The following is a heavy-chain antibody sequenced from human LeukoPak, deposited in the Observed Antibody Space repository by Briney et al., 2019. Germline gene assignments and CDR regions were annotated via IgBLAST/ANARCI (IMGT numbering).Heavy chain of an antibody. CDR3: ARLSNYGGHSGDGY. D-gene: IGHD4-23*01. Sequence: SETLSLTCTVSGGATSSSNYYWAWIRQPPGKGREWLGSVFYSGTTHYNPSLKSRVTISIDTSKNQFSLKLSSVTAADTSVYYCARLSNYGGHSGDGYWGQGTLVTVSS. CDR1: GGATSSSNYY. J-gene: IGHJ4*02. V-gene: IGHV4-39*01. CDR2: VFYSGTT.